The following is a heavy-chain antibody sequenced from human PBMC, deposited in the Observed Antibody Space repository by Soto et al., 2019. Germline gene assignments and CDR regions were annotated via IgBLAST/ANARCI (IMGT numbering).Heavy chain of an antibody. J-gene: IGHJ5*02. V-gene: IGHV3-23*01. D-gene: IGHD1-26*01. CDR2: ISGSGFKK. CDR1: GFIFENFG. Sequence: GGSLRLSCAASGFIFENFGMSWVRQAPGKGLEWISSISGSGFKKYYDDSVKGRFTISRGNSKSTVYLELNNLSAEDTAVYHCAKNQGVELVPLATVDWFDPWGQGSVVTVSS. CDR3: AKNQGVELVPLATVDWFDP.